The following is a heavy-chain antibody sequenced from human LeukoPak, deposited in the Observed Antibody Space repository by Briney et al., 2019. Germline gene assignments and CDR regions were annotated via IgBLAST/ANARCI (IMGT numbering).Heavy chain of an antibody. J-gene: IGHJ3*02. D-gene: IGHD3-3*01. V-gene: IGHV1-46*01. Sequence: ASVKVSCKASGYTFTGYYMHWVRQAPGQGLEWMGIINPSGGSTSYAQKFQGRVTMTRDMSTSTVYMELSSLRSEDTAVYYCARLDFWSGYYLGRGAFDIWGQGTMVTVSS. CDR2: INPSGGST. CDR3: ARLDFWSGYYLGRGAFDI. CDR1: GYTFTGYY.